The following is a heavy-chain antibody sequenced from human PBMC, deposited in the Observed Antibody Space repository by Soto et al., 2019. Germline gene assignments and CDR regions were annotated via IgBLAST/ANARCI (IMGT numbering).Heavy chain of an antibody. CDR2: IYYSGST. J-gene: IGHJ4*02. CDR3: ARHSNRNYGLYYFDY. V-gene: IGHV4-59*08. CDR1: GGSVSSYY. D-gene: IGHD4-4*01. Sequence: SGTLALTCTVSGGSVSSYYWGWIRQAPGKGLEWIGYIYYSGSTKYKPSLKSRVTISVDTSKNQFSLKVSSATAADTAVYYCARHSNRNYGLYYFDYWGLGALVTVSS.